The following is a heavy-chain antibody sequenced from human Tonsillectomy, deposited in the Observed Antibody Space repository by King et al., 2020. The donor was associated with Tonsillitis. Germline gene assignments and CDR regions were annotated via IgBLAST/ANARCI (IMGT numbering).Heavy chain of an antibody. J-gene: IGHJ4*02. V-gene: IGHV3-7*01. CDR3: AGRYCSIDACYDASLNSFDS. CDR1: GFTFSRYW. Sequence: VQLVESGGGLVQPGGSLRLSCAASGFTFSRYWMTWVRQAPGKGLEWVANRKADGSEKNYVDSVKGRFTISRDNAKNSLYLQMNSLRAEDTAVYYCAGRYCSIDACYDASLNSFDSGGQGTVVTVSA. CDR2: RKADGSEK. D-gene: IGHD2-8*01.